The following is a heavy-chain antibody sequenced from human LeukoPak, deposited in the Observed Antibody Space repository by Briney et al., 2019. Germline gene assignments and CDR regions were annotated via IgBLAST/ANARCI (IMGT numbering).Heavy chain of an antibody. J-gene: IGHJ4*02. CDR2: ISYSGTT. CDR1: GGSISSYD. CDR3: ARSPVVRGIIIGRFDY. Sequence: PSETLSLTCTVSGGSISSYDWSWIRQPPGKGLEWIGYISYSGTTNYNPSLKSRISISVDTSKNRFSLRLSSVTAEDTAVYYCARSPVVRGIIIGRFDYWGQGTLVTVSS. D-gene: IGHD3-10*01. V-gene: IGHV4-59*01.